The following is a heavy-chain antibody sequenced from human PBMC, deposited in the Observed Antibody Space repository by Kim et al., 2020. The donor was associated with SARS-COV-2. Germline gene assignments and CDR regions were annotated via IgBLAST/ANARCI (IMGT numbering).Heavy chain of an antibody. CDR3: TTDALNVDIVATTPGRYYYYYYGMDV. D-gene: IGHD5-12*01. CDR1: GFTFSNAW. CDR2: IKSKTDGGTT. Sequence: GGSLRLSCAASGFTFSNAWMSWVRQAPGKGLEWVGRIKSKTDGGTTDYAAPVKGRFTISRDDSKNTLYLQMNSLKTEDTAVYYCTTDALNVDIVATTPGRYYYYYYGMDVWGQGTTVTVSS. V-gene: IGHV3-15*01. J-gene: IGHJ6*02.